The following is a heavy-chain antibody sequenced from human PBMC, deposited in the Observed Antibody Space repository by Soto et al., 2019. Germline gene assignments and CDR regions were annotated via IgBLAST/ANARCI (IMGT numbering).Heavy chain of an antibody. J-gene: IGHJ4*02. CDR1: GGSISSYY. CDR2: IYYSGST. CDR3: ARGWLRYYFDY. Sequence: WETLSLTCSVSGGSISSYYWSWIRQPPGKGLEWIGYIYYSGSTNYNPSLKSRVTISVGTSKNQFSLKLSSVTAADTAVYYCARGWLRYYFDYWGQGTLVTVSS. V-gene: IGHV4-59*01. D-gene: IGHD5-12*01.